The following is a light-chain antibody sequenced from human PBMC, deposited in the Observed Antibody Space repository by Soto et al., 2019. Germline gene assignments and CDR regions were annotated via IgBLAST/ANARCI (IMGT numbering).Light chain of an antibody. CDR3: SSYTSSRTLDV. J-gene: IGLJ1*01. CDR2: DVS. Sequence: QSVLTQPVSVSGSPGQSITISCTGTSSDVGGYNYVSWYQQHPGKAPKLMIYDVSNRPSGVSNRFSGSKSGNTASLTISGLQAEDEADYYCSSYTSSRTLDVFGTGTKVPVL. V-gene: IGLV2-14*01. CDR1: SSDVGGYNY.